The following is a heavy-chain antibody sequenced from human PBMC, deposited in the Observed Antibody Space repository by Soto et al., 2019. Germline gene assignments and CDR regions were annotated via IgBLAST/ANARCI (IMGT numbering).Heavy chain of an antibody. Sequence: GGSLRLSCAASGFTFSSYAMSWVRQAPGKGLEWVSAISGSGGSTYYADSVKGRFTIPRDNSKNTLYLQMNSLRAEDTAVYYCAKSTIIAAAGNYAFDIWGQGTMVTVSS. D-gene: IGHD6-13*01. CDR3: AKSTIIAAAGNYAFDI. CDR1: GFTFSSYA. J-gene: IGHJ3*02. V-gene: IGHV3-23*01. CDR2: ISGSGGST.